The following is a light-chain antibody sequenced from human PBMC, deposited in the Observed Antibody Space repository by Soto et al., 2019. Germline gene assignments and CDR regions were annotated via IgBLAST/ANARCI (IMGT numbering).Light chain of an antibody. J-gene: IGLJ2*01. CDR2: DDD. CDR3: QVWAGSSARV. V-gene: IGLV3-21*02. CDR1: NIGSKI. Sequence: SYELTQPPSVSVAPGQSARLTCGGDNIGSKIVHWYQQRPGQAPVLVVYDDDDRPSGIPERFPGSNSGSTATLTISRVEAGDEADYYCQVWAGSSARVFGGGTKLTVL.